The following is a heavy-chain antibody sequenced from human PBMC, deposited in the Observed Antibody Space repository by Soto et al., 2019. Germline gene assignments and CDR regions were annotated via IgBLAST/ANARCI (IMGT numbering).Heavy chain of an antibody. D-gene: IGHD6-13*01. CDR1: GYTFTSYG. CDR2: ISAYNGNT. CDR3: ARVGIAAAGTMAPWSDP. Sequence: ASVKVSCKASGYTFTSYGISWVRQAPGQGLEWMGWISAYNGNTNYAQKLQGRVTMTTDTSTRTAYMELRSLRSDDTAVYYCARVGIAAAGTMAPWSDPWGQGTLVTVSS. J-gene: IGHJ5*02. V-gene: IGHV1-18*01.